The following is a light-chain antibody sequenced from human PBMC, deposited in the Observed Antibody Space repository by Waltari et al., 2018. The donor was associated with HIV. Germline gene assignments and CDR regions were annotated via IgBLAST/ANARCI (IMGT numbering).Light chain of an antibody. V-gene: IGLV1-47*01. Sequence: QSVLTQPPSASATPGQRVTISCSGTRSNIGSNFVFWYQQFPGTAPKLLMYKNNKRLSGVPDRFSGSKSRTSAALAISGLRSEDEAVYYCAAWDDSLRGHVVFGGGTNLTV. CDR3: AAWDDSLRGHVV. CDR1: RSNIGSNF. CDR2: KNN. J-gene: IGLJ2*01.